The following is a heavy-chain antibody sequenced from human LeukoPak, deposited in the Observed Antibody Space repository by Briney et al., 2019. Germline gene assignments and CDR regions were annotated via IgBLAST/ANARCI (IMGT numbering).Heavy chain of an antibody. CDR3: ARAREMGTTTGVAY. CDR2: IYSDATT. V-gene: IGHV3-53*01. D-gene: IGHD1-26*01. CDR1: GFTVNSNY. J-gene: IGHJ4*02. Sequence: GGSLRLSCAASGFTVNSNYMSWVRQAPGKGLECVSVIYSDATTYYADSVKGRFTISRDNSKNTVYLQMNSLRGDDTAVYFCARAREMGTTTGVAYWGQGTLVTVSS.